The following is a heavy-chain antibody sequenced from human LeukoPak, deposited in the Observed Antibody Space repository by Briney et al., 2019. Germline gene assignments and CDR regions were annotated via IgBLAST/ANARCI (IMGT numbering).Heavy chain of an antibody. V-gene: IGHV4-61*05. Sequence: PSETLSLTCSVFGGSISSSDYYWGWIRQPPGKGLEFIGRMYTSGSTKFNPSIKSRVTMSVDTSKNQFSLELSSVTAADTAIYYCARMFGANFDYWGQGFLVTVSS. D-gene: IGHD3-10*02. J-gene: IGHJ4*02. CDR1: GGSISSSDYY. CDR2: MYTSGST. CDR3: ARMFGANFDY.